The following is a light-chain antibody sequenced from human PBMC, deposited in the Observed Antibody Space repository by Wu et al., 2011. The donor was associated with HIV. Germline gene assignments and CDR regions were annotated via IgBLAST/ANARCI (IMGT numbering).Light chain of an antibody. CDR2: DVS. V-gene: IGKV3-11*01. Sequence: GERATLSCRASQTVDKYLTWYQQKPGQAPRLLMYDVSRRATGIPARFSGSGSGTDFTLTISSLEPEDFAVYYCQQRINWPLTFGGGTKVEIK. J-gene: IGKJ4*01. CDR1: QTVDKY. CDR3: QQRINWPLT.